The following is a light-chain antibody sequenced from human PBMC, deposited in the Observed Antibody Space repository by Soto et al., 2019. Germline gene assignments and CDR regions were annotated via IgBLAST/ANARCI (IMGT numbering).Light chain of an antibody. J-gene: IGKJ4*01. Sequence: DIVMTKSPATLSVSPGERVTLSCSASQSASSYLAWYQQKPGQTPRLLIYDASTRATDIPARFSGSGSGTDFTLTISSLLPEDFAVYYCHQYYKSPLTFGRGTKVDIK. CDR2: DAS. CDR3: HQYYKSPLT. CDR1: QSASSY. V-gene: IGKV3-15*01.